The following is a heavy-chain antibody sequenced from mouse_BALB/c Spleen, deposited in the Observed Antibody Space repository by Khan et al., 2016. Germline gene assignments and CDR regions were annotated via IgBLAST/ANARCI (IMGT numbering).Heavy chain of an antibody. Sequence: EVQLQESGPGLVKPSQSLSLTCTVSDYSITNDYAWNWIRQFPGNKLEWMGYIHYSGTTRSNPSLKSRISITRDTSKNQFFLQLNSVTAEDTATYYCATSGFDCGSRYYFDYWGQGTTLSVSS. CDR3: ATSGFDCGSRYYFDY. CDR1: DYSITNDYA. D-gene: IGHD1-1*01. V-gene: IGHV3-2*02. J-gene: IGHJ2*01. CDR2: IHYSGTT.